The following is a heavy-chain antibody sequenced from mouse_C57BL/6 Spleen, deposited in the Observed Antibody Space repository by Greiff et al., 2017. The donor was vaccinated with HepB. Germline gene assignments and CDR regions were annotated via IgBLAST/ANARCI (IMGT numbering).Heavy chain of an antibody. J-gene: IGHJ4*01. CDR2: ISSGGDYI. Sequence: EVKLMESGEGLVKPGGSLKLSCAASGFTFSSYAMSWVRQTPEKRLEWVAYISSGGDYIYYADTVKGRFTISRDNARNTLYLQRSSLKSEDTAMYYCTRGLTTVVPYYAMDDWGQGTSVTVSS. CDR3: TRGLTTVVPYYAMDD. V-gene: IGHV5-9-1*02. CDR1: GFTFSSYA. D-gene: IGHD1-1*01.